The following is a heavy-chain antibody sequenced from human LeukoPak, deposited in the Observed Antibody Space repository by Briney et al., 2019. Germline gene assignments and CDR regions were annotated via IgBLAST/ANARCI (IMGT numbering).Heavy chain of an antibody. V-gene: IGHV5-51*01. CDR1: GYSFTSYW. J-gene: IGHJ5*02. CDR2: IYPGDSDT. CDR3: ARGGDYYDSSGYYYSRFDP. D-gene: IGHD3-22*01. Sequence: GESLKISCKGSGYSFTSYWIGWVRQMPGKGLEWMGIIYPGDSDTRYSPSFQGQVTISADKSISTAYLQWSSLKASDTAMYYCARGGDYYDSSGYYYSRFDPWGQGTLVTVSS.